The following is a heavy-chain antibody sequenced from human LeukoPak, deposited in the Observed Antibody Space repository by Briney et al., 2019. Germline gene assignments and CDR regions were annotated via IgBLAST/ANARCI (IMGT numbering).Heavy chain of an antibody. CDR3: AKATYYDILTGYCDA. V-gene: IGHV3-48*03. J-gene: IGHJ5*02. D-gene: IGHD3-9*01. Sequence: GGSLRLSCAASGFTFSSYEMNWVRHAPGKGLEWVSYISSSGSTIYYADSVKGRFTISRDNAKNSLYLQMNSLRAEDTAVYYCAKATYYDILTGYCDAWGQGTLVTVSS. CDR1: GFTFSSYE. CDR2: ISSSGSTI.